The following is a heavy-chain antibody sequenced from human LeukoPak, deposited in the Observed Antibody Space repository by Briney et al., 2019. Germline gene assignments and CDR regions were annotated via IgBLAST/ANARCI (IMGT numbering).Heavy chain of an antibody. CDR3: ARGRVTYYYDSSGYYYLDY. CDR1: GYTFTSYG. CDR2: ISAYNGNT. D-gene: IGHD3-22*01. Sequence: ASVKVSCKASGYTFTSYGISWVRQAPGQGLEWMGWISAYNGNTNYAQKLQGRVTMTTDTSTSTAYMELRSLRSDDTAVYYCARGRVTYYYDSSGYYYLDYWGQGTLVTVSS. J-gene: IGHJ4*02. V-gene: IGHV1-18*01.